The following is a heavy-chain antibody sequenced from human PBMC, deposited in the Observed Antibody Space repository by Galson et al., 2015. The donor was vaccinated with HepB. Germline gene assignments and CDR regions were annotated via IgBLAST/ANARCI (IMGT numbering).Heavy chain of an antibody. CDR2: INAGNGNT. V-gene: IGHV1-3*01. CDR1: GYTFTSYA. Sequence: SVKVSCKASGYTFTSYAMHWVRQAPGQRLEWMGWINAGNGNTKYSQKFQGRVTITRDTSASTAYMELSSLRSEDTAVYYCARDTHYYGDYVTGLDYWGQGTLVTVSS. J-gene: IGHJ4*02. D-gene: IGHD4-17*01. CDR3: ARDTHYYGDYVTGLDY.